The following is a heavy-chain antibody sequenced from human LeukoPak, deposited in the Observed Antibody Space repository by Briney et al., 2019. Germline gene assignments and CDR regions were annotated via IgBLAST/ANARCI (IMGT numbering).Heavy chain of an antibody. J-gene: IGHJ4*02. V-gene: IGHV3-11*01. Sequence: GGSLRLSCAVSGFTFRDYYMSWIRQAPGKGLEWVSYISSSGSTIYYADSVKGRFTISRDNAKNSLYLQMNSLRAEDTAVYYCAICRLWFGELYLGDYFDYWGQGTLVTVSS. CDR3: AICRLWFGELYLGDYFDY. D-gene: IGHD3-10*01. CDR1: GFTFRDYY. CDR2: ISSSGSTI.